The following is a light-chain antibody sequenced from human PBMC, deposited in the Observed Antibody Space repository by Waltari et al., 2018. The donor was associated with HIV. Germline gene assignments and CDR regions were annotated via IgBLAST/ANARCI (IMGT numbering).Light chain of an antibody. CDR3: AAWDDMLSGPV. V-gene: IGLV1-47*01. Sequence: SVLTQPPSASGTPGQRVTISCSGTSSNIGSNYVSWYQQLPGLTPTLLVYRNDQRPSEVPDRFSGSKSGTSASLAISGLRSEDEADYYCAAWDDMLSGPVFGGGTKLTVL. CDR2: RND. J-gene: IGLJ2*01. CDR1: SSNIGSNY.